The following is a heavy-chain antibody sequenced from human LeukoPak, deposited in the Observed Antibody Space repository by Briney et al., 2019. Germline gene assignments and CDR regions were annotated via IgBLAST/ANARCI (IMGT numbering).Heavy chain of an antibody. CDR2: INQDGSEK. Sequence: PGGSLRLSCGASGFTFDDYWMSWVRQAPGQGLEWVANINQDGSEKYYLDSAKGRFTISRDNSKNTLYLQMNSLRAEDTAVYYCAKDATVGATTNYYYMDVWGKGTTVTVSS. V-gene: IGHV3-7*01. CDR3: AKDATVGATTNYYYMDV. D-gene: IGHD1-26*01. CDR1: GFTFDDYW. J-gene: IGHJ6*03.